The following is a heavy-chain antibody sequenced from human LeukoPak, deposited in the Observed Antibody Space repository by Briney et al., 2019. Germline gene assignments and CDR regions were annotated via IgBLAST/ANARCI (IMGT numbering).Heavy chain of an antibody. Sequence: GGSLRLSCAASGFTFSSYAMSWVRQAPGRGLEWVSAISGSGGSTYYADSVKGRFTISRDNSKNTLYLQMNSLRAEDTAVYYCAKGEGVWFGEFQVWGKGTTVTVSS. V-gene: IGHV3-23*01. J-gene: IGHJ6*04. CDR1: GFTFSSYA. D-gene: IGHD3-10*01. CDR2: ISGSGGST. CDR3: AKGEGVWFGEFQV.